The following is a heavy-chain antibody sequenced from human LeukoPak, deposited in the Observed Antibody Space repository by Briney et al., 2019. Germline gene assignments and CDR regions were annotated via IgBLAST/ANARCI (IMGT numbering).Heavy chain of an antibody. V-gene: IGHV4-4*07. Sequence: SETLSLTCTVSGGSISSYYWSWIRQPAGKGLEWIGRIYTSGSTNYNPSLKSRVTMSVDTSKNQFSLKLSSVTAADTAVYYCARAKGSGSKSDYYYYYYMDVWGKGTTVTISS. J-gene: IGHJ6*03. D-gene: IGHD3-10*01. CDR3: ARAKGSGSKSDYYYYYYMDV. CDR1: GGSISSYY. CDR2: IYTSGST.